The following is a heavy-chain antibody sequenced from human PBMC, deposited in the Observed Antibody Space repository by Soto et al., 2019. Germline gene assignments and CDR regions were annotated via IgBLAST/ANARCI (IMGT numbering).Heavy chain of an antibody. J-gene: IGHJ5*02. CDR2: IIPIFGTA. D-gene: IGHD3-22*01. Sequence: SVKVSCKASGGTFSSYAISWVRQAPGQGLEWMGGIIPIFGTANYAQKFQGRVTITADESTSTAYMELSSLRSEDTAVYYCARSVVVITPLPINWIDPWGQGTLVTVST. V-gene: IGHV1-69*13. CDR3: ARSVVVITPLPINWIDP. CDR1: GGTFSSYA.